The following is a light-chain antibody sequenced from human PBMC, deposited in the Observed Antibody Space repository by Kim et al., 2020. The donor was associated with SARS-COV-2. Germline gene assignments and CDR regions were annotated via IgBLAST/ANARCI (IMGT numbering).Light chain of an antibody. J-gene: IGKJ2*02. CDR3: QQYNSDSPST. Sequence: ASVGDTVSITCRVSQTIHVWLAWYQQKPGRAPNLLIYKASYLEEGVPSRFSGSGSGTEFTLTISGLQREDFATYYCQQYNSDSPSTFGQGTKVEI. V-gene: IGKV1-5*03. CDR2: KAS. CDR1: QTIHVW.